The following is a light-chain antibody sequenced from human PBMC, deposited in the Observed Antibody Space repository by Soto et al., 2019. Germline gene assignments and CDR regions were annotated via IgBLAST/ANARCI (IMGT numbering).Light chain of an antibody. CDR1: ENLRTF. J-gene: IGKJ4*01. V-gene: IGKV3-11*01. CDR2: DAS. CDR3: QQRSTRPLT. Sequence: EIVLTQSPATLSLSPGERATLSCRATENLRTFLAWYQQKAGQAPRLLIYDASNRATGIPDRFSGSGSGTDFTLTISNLEPEDSAVYYCQQRSTRPLTFGGGTKVDIK.